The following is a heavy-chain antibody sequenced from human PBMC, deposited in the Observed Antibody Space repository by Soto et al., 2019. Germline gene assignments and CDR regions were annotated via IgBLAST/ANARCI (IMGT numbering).Heavy chain of an antibody. Sequence: GGSLRLSCAASVFTFSSYSMSLVRQAPGKGLECVSAISVSGGSTYYADSVKGRLTISRDNSKNTLYLQMNSLRAEDTAVYYWAKHKHSSSWSNFDYWGQGTLVTVSS. CDR2: ISVSGGST. J-gene: IGHJ4*02. CDR1: VFTFSSYS. CDR3: AKHKHSSSWSNFDY. V-gene: IGHV3-23*01. D-gene: IGHD6-13*01.